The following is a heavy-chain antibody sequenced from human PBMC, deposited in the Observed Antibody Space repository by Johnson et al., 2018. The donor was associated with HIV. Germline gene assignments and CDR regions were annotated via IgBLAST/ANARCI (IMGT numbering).Heavy chain of an antibody. V-gene: IGHV3-66*01. CDR2: IYSGDST. CDR3: ARGEGRIPHAFDI. J-gene: IGHJ3*02. D-gene: IGHD2-2*02. CDR1: GLTVSTND. Sequence: VQLVESGGGLVQPGGSLRLSCAASGLTVSTNDINWVRQAPGKGLEWVAIIYSGDSTYYADSLEGRFTISRDKSKNTVYLQMNSLRVEDTAVYYCARGEGRIPHAFDIWGQGTMVTVSS.